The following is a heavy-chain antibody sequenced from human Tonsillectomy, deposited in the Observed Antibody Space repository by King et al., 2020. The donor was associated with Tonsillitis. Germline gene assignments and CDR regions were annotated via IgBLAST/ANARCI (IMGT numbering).Heavy chain of an antibody. J-gene: IGHJ4*02. CDR3: ARDGDDYYDSSGYYDY. Sequence: QVQLQESGPGLVKPSETLSLTCTVSGGSISSYYWSWLRQPAGKGLEWIGRIYTSGSTNYNPSLKSRVTMSVDTSKNQFSLKLSSVTAADTAVYYCARDGDDYYDSSGYYDYWGQGTLVTVSS. V-gene: IGHV4-4*07. CDR2: IYTSGST. CDR1: GGSISSYY. D-gene: IGHD3-22*01.